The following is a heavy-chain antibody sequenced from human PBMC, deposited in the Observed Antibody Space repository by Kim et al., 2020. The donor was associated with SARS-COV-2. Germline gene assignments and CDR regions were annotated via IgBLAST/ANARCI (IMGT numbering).Heavy chain of an antibody. CDR3: ARSYSWAFDD. D-gene: IGHD1-26*01. V-gene: IGHV3-7*03. Sequence: GGSLRLSCAASGFTFSWYWMTWVRQAPGKGLEWVANIKEDGSEKHYVDSVKGRFTISRDNAKNSLFLQMNSLRAEDTAVCYCARSYSWAFDDWGQGTLVT. J-gene: IGHJ4*02. CDR1: GFTFSWYW. CDR2: IKEDGSEK.